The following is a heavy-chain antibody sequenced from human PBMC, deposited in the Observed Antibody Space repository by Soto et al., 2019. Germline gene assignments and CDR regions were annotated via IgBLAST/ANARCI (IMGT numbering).Heavy chain of an antibody. J-gene: IGHJ4*02. D-gene: IGHD7-27*01. CDR2: MYSEGST. CDR3: ARDGNGQMGIPH. Sequence: EVQLVETGGGLIQPGGSLSRSCAASGFTVSINFMICVRQAPGKGLEWVSLMYSEGSTHYADSVRGRFTISRDNSKNTLSLQINSLRAADTAVSYWARDGNGQMGIPHWGPGTLVTVS. CDR1: GFTVSINF. V-gene: IGHV3-53*02.